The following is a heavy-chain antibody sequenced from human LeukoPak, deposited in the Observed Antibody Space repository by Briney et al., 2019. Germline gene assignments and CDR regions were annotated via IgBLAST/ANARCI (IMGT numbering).Heavy chain of an antibody. CDR2: ISYDGRNK. Sequence: GGSLRLSCAASGFTFSSYAMHWVRQAPGKGLEWVAVISYDGRNKYYTDSVKGRFPISRDNSKNTLYLQMNSLRAEDTAVYYCARGGSSWYYSLYNWFDPWGQGTLVTVSS. J-gene: IGHJ5*02. CDR1: GFTFSSYA. CDR3: ARGGSSWYYSLYNWFDP. V-gene: IGHV3-30*04. D-gene: IGHD6-13*01.